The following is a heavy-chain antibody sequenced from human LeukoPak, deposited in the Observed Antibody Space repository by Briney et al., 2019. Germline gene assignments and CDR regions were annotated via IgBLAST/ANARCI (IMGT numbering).Heavy chain of an antibody. CDR2: IIPIFGAA. CDR1: GGTFSSFA. V-gene: IGHV1-69*13. D-gene: IGHD1-26*01. J-gene: IGHJ4*02. Sequence: GASVKVSCKASGGTFSSFAISWVRQAPGQGLEWMGGIIPIFGAANYAQKLQGRVTITADESTNTAYMELSSLTSEDTAVYYCARADRIVGTTRLDWGQGTLVTVSS. CDR3: ARADRIVGTTRLD.